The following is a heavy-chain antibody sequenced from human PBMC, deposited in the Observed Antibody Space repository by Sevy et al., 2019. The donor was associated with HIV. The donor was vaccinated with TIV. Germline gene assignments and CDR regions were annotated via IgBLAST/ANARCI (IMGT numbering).Heavy chain of an antibody. D-gene: IGHD3-22*01. CDR3: ARAPYYYDSSGYLSVLVDV. CDR2: IYTSGST. V-gene: IGHV4-4*07. CDR1: GGSISGSFY. J-gene: IGHJ6*02. Sequence: SETLSLTCSVSGGSISGSFYWSWVRQSAGKGLEWIGRIYTSGSTNYNPSLKSRVTMSVDTSKNQFSLSLTSVTAADTAVYYCARAPYYYDSSGYLSVLVDVWGQGTTVTVSS.